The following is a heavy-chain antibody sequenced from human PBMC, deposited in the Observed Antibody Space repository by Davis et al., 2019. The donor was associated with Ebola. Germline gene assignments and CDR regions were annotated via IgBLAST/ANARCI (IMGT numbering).Heavy chain of an antibody. J-gene: IGHJ4*02. CDR2: INHSGST. CDR1: GDSFNTYY. V-gene: IGHV4-34*01. Sequence: MPSETLSLTCSLSGDSFNTYYWNWIRQSPGKGLEWIGEINHSGSTNYNPSLKSRVTISVDTSKNQFSLKLSSVTAADTAVYYCARVRGYSYIDYWGQGTLVTVSS. CDR3: ARVRGYSYIDY. D-gene: IGHD5-18*01.